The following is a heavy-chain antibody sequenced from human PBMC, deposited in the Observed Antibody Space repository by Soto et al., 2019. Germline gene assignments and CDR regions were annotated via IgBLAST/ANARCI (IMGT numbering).Heavy chain of an antibody. CDR2: INAGNAYT. Sequence: GASVKVSCKASGYTFTNYAMHWVRQAPGQRLEWMGWINAGNAYTKYSQKFQGRVTITTDTYATTAYMEVSGLTSEDTAVYYCARGGDDCSTTTCYMIDYWGQGALVTVSS. J-gene: IGHJ4*02. D-gene: IGHD2-2*02. V-gene: IGHV1-3*01. CDR3: ARGGDDCSTTTCYMIDY. CDR1: GYTFTNYA.